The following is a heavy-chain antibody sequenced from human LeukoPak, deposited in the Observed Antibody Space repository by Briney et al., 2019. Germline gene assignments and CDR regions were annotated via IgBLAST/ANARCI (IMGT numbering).Heavy chain of an antibody. Sequence: GGSLILSCAASGFPFGSYAMTWVRQAPGKGLESVSVITDGADTYYADSVKGRFTISRDNSQSTLYLQMNSLRAEDTAVYYCAKDRVCSGGSCYFDYWGQGTLVTVSS. J-gene: IGHJ4*02. D-gene: IGHD2-15*01. CDR3: AKDRVCSGGSCYFDY. CDR1: GFPFGSYA. V-gene: IGHV3-23*01. CDR2: ITDGADT.